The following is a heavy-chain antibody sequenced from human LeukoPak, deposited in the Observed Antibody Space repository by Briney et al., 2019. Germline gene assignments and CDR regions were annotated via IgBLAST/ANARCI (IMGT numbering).Heavy chain of an antibody. Sequence: GGSLRLSCAASGFTFSSYWMHWVRQAPGKGLVWVSRINSDGSSTSYADSVKGRFTISRDNAKNTLYLQMNSLRAEDTAVYYCAKGPKVRGVRVWVPFDYWGQGTLVTVSS. J-gene: IGHJ4*02. V-gene: IGHV3-74*01. CDR2: INSDGSST. CDR1: GFTFSSYW. D-gene: IGHD3-10*01. CDR3: AKGPKVRGVRVWVPFDY.